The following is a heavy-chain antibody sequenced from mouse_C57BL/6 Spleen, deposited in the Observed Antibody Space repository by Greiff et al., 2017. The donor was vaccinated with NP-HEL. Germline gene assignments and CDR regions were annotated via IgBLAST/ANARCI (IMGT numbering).Heavy chain of an antibody. CDR3: ARREITTVVAHWYFDV. CDR2: IDPSDSYT. CDR1: GYTFTSYW. J-gene: IGHJ1*03. V-gene: IGHV1-69*01. D-gene: IGHD1-1*01. Sequence: QVQLQQPGAELVMPGASVKLSCKASGYTFTSYWMHWVKQRPGQGLEWIGEIDPSDSYTNYNQKFKGKSTLTVDKSSSTAYMQLSSLTSEDSAVYYCARREITTVVAHWYFDVWGTGTTVTVSS.